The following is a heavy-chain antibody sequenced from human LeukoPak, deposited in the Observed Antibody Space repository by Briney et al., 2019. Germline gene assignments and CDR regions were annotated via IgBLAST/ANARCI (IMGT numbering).Heavy chain of an antibody. V-gene: IGHV4-4*09. Sequence: SETLSLTSTVSGGSISSYYWSWIRQPPGKGLEWIGYIYTSRSTNYNPSLKSRVTISVDTSKNQFSLKLSSVTAADTAVYYCARLDTYYDFWSGYYYYMDVWGKGTTVTVSS. D-gene: IGHD3-3*01. CDR3: ARLDTYYDFWSGYYYYMDV. CDR1: GGSISSYY. CDR2: IYTSRST. J-gene: IGHJ6*03.